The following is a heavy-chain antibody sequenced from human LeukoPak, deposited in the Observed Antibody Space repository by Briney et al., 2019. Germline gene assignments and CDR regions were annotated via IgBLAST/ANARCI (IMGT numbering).Heavy chain of an antibody. D-gene: IGHD3-10*01. CDR3: VRGSSGTVVRGIAWAWFDP. V-gene: IGHV3-7*05. CDR1: GFTFSSYW. Sequence: GGSLRLSCAASGFTFSSYWMSWVRQAPGKGVEWVANIKQDGSEKYFVDSVRGRFTISRDDARDSLYLQMNSLRAEDTAVYYCVRGSSGTVVRGIAWAWFDPWGQGTLVTVSS. CDR2: IKQDGSEK. J-gene: IGHJ5*02.